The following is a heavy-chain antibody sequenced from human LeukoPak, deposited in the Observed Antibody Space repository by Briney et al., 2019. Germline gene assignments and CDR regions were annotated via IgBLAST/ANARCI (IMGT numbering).Heavy chain of an antibody. CDR1: GFTFSSYA. J-gene: IGHJ4*02. CDR3: ARDLIDTAMVTLMDY. Sequence: PGGSLRLSCAASGFTFSSYAMHWVRQAPGKGLEWVAVISHDGSNKYYADSVKGRFTISRDNSKNTLYLQMNSLRAEDTAVYYCARDLIDTAMVTLMDYWGQGTLVTVSS. D-gene: IGHD5-18*01. V-gene: IGHV3-30*04. CDR2: ISHDGSNK.